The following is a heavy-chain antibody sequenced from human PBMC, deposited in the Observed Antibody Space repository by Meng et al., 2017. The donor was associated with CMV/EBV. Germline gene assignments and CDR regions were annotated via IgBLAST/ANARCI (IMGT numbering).Heavy chain of an antibody. J-gene: IGHJ4*02. Sequence: SETLSLTCAVYGGSFSGYYWNWIRQPPGKGLEWIGEINHSGSTNYNPSLKSRVTISVDTSKKQFSLKLTSVTAADTAVFYCVRGPVLGLFDYWGQGTLVTVSS. D-gene: IGHD2/OR15-2a*01. CDR3: VRGPVLGLFDY. CDR1: GGSFSGYY. CDR2: INHSGST. V-gene: IGHV4-34*01.